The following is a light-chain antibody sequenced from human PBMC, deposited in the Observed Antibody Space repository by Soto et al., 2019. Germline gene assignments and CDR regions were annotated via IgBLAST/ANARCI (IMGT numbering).Light chain of an antibody. J-gene: IGKJ5*01. V-gene: IGKV3-15*01. CDR1: QGFTSN. CDR2: GGS. CDR3: QQYHIWPPIT. Sequence: ELVMTQSPPTLSLSPGERATLFCRVSQGFTSNVAWYQQKPGQAPRLLMYGGSTRATGIPARFSGDGSGTDFSLTINSLQSEDFAVYYCQQYHIWPPITFGQGTRLEIK.